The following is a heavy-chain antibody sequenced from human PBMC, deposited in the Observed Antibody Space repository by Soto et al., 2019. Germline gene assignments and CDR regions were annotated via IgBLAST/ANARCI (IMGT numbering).Heavy chain of an antibody. CDR2: IYYNGST. CDR3: AIDYRSMVVAASPMSAFDI. D-gene: IGHD2-15*01. J-gene: IGHJ3*02. Sequence: QVQLQESGPGLVKPSQTLSLTCSVSGGSISSGGYYWNWIRQHPGKGLEWIGYIYYNGSTYYNPSLKSRVTISVDTSKRQLSLKLNSVTAADTAIYYCAIDYRSMVVAASPMSAFDIWGQGTMVTVSS. CDR1: GGSISSGGYY. V-gene: IGHV4-31*03.